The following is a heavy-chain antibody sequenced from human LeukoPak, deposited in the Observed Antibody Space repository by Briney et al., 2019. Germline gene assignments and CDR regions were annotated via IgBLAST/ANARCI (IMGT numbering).Heavy chain of an antibody. V-gene: IGHV3-21*01. J-gene: IGHJ4*02. CDR1: GFTFSSYS. CDR3: ARVGGDFWSAYYFDY. CDR2: ISSSSSYI. Sequence: AGGSLRLSCAASGFTFSSYSMNWVRQAPGKGLEWVLSISSSSSYIYYADSVKGRFTISRDNAKNSLYLQMNSLRAEDTAVYYCARVGGDFWSAYYFDYWGQGTLVTVSS. D-gene: IGHD3-3*01.